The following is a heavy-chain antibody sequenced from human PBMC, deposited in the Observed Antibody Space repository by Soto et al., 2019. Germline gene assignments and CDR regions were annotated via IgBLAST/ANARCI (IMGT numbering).Heavy chain of an antibody. CDR2: IYYSGST. J-gene: IGHJ6*02. V-gene: IGHV4-59*01. D-gene: IGHD3-10*01. CDR3: ARDSVWFGELLGYYYYGMDV. Sequence: NPSETLSLTCTVSGGSISSYYWSWIRQPPGKGLEWIGYIYYSGSTNYNPSLKSRVTISVDTSKNQFSLKLSSVTAADTAVYYCARDSVWFGELLGYYYYGMDVWGQGTTVTVSS. CDR1: GGSISSYY.